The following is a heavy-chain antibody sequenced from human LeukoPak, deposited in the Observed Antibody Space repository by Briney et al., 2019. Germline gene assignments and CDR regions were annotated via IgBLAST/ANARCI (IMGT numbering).Heavy chain of an antibody. V-gene: IGHV5-51*01. D-gene: IGHD3-10*02. Sequence: GESLQISCKGSGYSFTNYWIGWVRQMPGKGLEWMGIIYPGDSDTRYSPSFQGQVTISADKSISTAYLQWSSLKASDTAMYYCARHVRGATTWFDPWGQGTLVTVSS. CDR2: IYPGDSDT. J-gene: IGHJ5*02. CDR3: ARHVRGATTWFDP. CDR1: GYSFTNYW.